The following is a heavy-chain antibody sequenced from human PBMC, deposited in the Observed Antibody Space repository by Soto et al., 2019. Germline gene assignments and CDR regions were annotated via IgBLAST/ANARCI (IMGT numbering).Heavy chain of an antibody. D-gene: IGHD3-10*01. V-gene: IGHV3-23*01. CDR3: AKKVNSGPGSQYFDY. CDR2: VRTGADDGTT. J-gene: IGHJ4*02. Sequence: GSLRLSCAASGFTFSRYSMNWVRPAPGKGLEWVSGVRTGADDGTTYYADSVKGRFTISRDISKNTLFLQMNSLRAEDTAIYYCAKKVNSGPGSQYFDYWGQGTLVTVSS. CDR1: GFTFSRYS.